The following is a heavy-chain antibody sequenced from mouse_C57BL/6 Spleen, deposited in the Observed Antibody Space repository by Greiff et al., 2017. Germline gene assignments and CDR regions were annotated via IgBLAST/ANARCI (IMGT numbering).Heavy chain of an antibody. CDR1: GYTFTSYW. CDR3: ASWGLLFFDC. V-gene: IGHV1-50*01. D-gene: IGHD2-10*01. CDR2: IDPSDSNT. Sequence: QVQLQQPGAELVKPGASVKLSCKASGYTFTSYWMPWVKQRPGQGLEWIGEIDPSDSNTNYNQKFKGKATLTVDTSSSPAYMQLSSLTSEYSAVYYCASWGLLFFDCWGKGTTLTVAS. J-gene: IGHJ2*01.